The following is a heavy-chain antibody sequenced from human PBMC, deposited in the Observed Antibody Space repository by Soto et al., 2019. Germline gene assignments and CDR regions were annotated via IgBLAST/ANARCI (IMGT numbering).Heavy chain of an antibody. CDR2: INQDGSEK. D-gene: IGHD1-26*01. CDR3: SGGVGDAF. Sequence: EVHLVESGGGLVQTGGSLRLSCAIFESTVSRDWMNWVRQAPGKGLEWVAHINQDGSEKYYVDSVKGRFTISRDNAKKSLYLQMNRLGPADTVMYYCSGGVGDAFWGQGTLVTVSS. CDR1: ESTVSRDW. V-gene: IGHV3-7*04. J-gene: IGHJ4*02.